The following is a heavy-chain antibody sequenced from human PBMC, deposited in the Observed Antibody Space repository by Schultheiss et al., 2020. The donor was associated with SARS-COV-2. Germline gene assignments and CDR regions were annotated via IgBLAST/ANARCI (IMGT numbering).Heavy chain of an antibody. CDR3: AREYSTVVTPPLDY. Sequence: GGSLRLSCAASGFTFSSYAMHWVRQAPGKGLEWVAVISYDGSNKYYADSVKGRFTISRDNSKNTLYLQMNSLRAEDTAVYYCAREYSTVVTPPLDYWGQGTLVTVSS. CDR1: GFTFSSYA. J-gene: IGHJ4*02. CDR2: ISYDGSNK. D-gene: IGHD4-23*01. V-gene: IGHV3-30-3*01.